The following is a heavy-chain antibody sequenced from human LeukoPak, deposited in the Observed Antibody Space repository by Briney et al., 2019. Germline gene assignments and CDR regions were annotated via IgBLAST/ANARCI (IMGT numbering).Heavy chain of an antibody. V-gene: IGHV4-38-2*01. Sequence: SETLSLTCAVSGYSFSSGYRWAWIRQPPGKGLEWIGTIYDTGRTYFNPSLKGRVTISVDTSKNQFSLKLTSVTAADTAVYYCANVDILKTAYFDDWGQGTLVTVSS. CDR1: GYSFSSGYR. D-gene: IGHD5-12*01. CDR2: IYDTGRT. J-gene: IGHJ4*02. CDR3: ANVDILKTAYFDD.